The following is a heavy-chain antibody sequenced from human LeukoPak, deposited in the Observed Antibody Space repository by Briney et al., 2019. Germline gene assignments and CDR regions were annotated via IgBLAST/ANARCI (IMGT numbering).Heavy chain of an antibody. CDR2: INPNSGGT. J-gene: IGHJ5*02. CDR3: ARPSIAAETWFDP. CDR1: GYTFTGYY. D-gene: IGHD6-13*01. V-gene: IGHV1-2*02. Sequence: ASEKVSCKASGYTFTGYYMHWVRQAPGQGLAWMGWINPNSGGTNYAQKFQGRVTMTRDTSISTAYMELSRLRSDDTAVYYCARPSIAAETWFDPWGQGTLVTVSS.